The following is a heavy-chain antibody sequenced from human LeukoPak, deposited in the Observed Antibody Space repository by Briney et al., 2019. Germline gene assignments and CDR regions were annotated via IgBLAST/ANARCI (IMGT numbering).Heavy chain of an antibody. J-gene: IGHJ4*02. CDR1: GFTVSSNY. CDR2: IYSGGST. D-gene: IGHD1-26*01. CDR3: ARVQVGATLDY. Sequence: GGSLRLSCAASGFTVSSNYMSWVRHAPGKGLELVSVIYSGGSTYYADSVKGRFTISRDNSKNTLYLQMNSLRAEDTAVYYCARVQVGATLDYWGQGTLVTVSS. V-gene: IGHV3-53*01.